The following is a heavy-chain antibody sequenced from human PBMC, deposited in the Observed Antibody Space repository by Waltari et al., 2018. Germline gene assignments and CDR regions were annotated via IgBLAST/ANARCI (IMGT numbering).Heavy chain of an antibody. CDR2: INPNSGGT. V-gene: IGHV1-2*06. D-gene: IGHD6-13*01. CDR1: GYTFTGYY. Sequence: QVQLVQPGAESKKPGASGTVSCKASGYTFTGYYIQWVRQAPGQGLEWMGRINPNSGGTNYAQKFQGRVTMTRDTSISTAYMELSRLRSDDTAVYYCARESRASSWLDYWGQGTLVTVSS. J-gene: IGHJ4*02. CDR3: ARESRASSWLDY.